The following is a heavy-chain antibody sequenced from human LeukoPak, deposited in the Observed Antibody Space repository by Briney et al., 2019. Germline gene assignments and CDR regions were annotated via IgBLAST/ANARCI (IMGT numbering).Heavy chain of an antibody. CDR3: ARSGDVVVPAATDFDY. Sequence: ASVKVSCKASGYTFTGYYMHWVRQAPGQGPEWMGWINPNSGGTNYAQKFQGRVTMTRDTSNSTAYMELSRLRSDDTAVYYCARSGDVVVPAATDFDYWGQGTLVTVSS. V-gene: IGHV1-2*02. CDR1: GYTFTGYY. D-gene: IGHD2-2*01. CDR2: INPNSGGT. J-gene: IGHJ4*02.